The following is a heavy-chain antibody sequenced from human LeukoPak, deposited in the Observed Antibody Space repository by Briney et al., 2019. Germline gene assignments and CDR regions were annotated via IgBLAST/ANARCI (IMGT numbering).Heavy chain of an antibody. CDR3: ARGSYQLPNDY. J-gene: IGHJ4*02. CDR1: GFTFSSYW. Sequence: GGSLRLSCAASGFTFSSYWMSWVLQAPGKGLGWVANIKQDGSEKYYVDSVKGRFTISRDNAKNSLYLQMNSLRADDTAVYYCARGSYQLPNDYWGQGTLVTVSS. CDR2: IKQDGSEK. D-gene: IGHD2-2*01. V-gene: IGHV3-7*03.